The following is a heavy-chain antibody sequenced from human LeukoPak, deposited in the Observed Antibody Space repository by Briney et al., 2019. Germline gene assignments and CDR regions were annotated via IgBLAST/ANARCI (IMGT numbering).Heavy chain of an antibody. V-gene: IGHV1-46*01. CDR3: ARSPPQGIVVVPAAHKYYYGMDV. Sequence: ASVKVSCKASGYTFTSYYMHWVRQAPGQGLEWMGIINPSGGSTSYAQKFRGRVTMTRDTSTSTAYMELSSLRSEDTAVYYCARSPPQGIVVVPAAHKYYYGMDVWGQGTTVTVSS. CDR1: GYTFTSYY. J-gene: IGHJ6*02. CDR2: INPSGGST. D-gene: IGHD2-2*01.